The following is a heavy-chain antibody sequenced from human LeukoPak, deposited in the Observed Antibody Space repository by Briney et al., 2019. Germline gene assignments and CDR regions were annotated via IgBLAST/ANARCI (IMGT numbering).Heavy chain of an antibody. D-gene: IGHD2-15*01. CDR3: ARDYCSGVTCHPDY. CDR2: ISSSSSTI. CDR1: GFTFSSYS. J-gene: IGHJ4*02. Sequence: GGSLRLSCAASGFTFSSYSMKWVRQAPGKGLEWVSYISSSSSTIYYADSVKGRFTISRDNAKNSLYLQMNSLRDEDTAVYYCARDYCSGVTCHPDYWGQGTLVTVPS. V-gene: IGHV3-48*02.